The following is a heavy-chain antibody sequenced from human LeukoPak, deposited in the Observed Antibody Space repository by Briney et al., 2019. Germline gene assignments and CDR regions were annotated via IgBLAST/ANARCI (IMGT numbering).Heavy chain of an antibody. J-gene: IGHJ4*02. CDR3: AKGSITGTTAHFDY. D-gene: IGHD1-7*01. Sequence: GGSLRLSCAASGFTFSSYGMHWVRQAPGKGLEWVAVISYDGSNKYYADSVKGRFTISRDNSKNTLYLQMNSLRAEDTAVYYCAKGSITGTTAHFDYWGQGTLVTVSS. CDR2: ISYDGSNK. CDR1: GFTFSSYG. V-gene: IGHV3-30*18.